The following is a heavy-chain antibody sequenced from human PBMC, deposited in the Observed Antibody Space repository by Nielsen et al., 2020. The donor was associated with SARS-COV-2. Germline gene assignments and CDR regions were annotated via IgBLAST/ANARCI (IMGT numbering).Heavy chain of an antibody. D-gene: IGHD3-3*01. CDR2: FDPEDGET. J-gene: IGHJ4*02. Sequence: ASVKVSCKVPGYTLTELSMHWVRQAPGKGLEWMGGFDPEDGETIYAQKFQGRVTMTEDTSTDTAYMELSSLRSEDTAVYYCATNFAIFGVVTPFDYWGQGTLVTVSS. CDR3: ATNFAIFGVVTPFDY. V-gene: IGHV1-24*01. CDR1: GYTLTELS.